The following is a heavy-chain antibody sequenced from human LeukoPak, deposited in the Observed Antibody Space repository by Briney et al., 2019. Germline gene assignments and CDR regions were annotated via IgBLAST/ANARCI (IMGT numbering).Heavy chain of an antibody. Sequence: SETLSLTCAVYGGSFSGYYWSWIRQPPGKGLEWIGEINHSGSTNYNPSLKSRVIISVDTSKNQFSLKLSSVPAADTAVYYCASLYYYDSRGYYYGEWGQGTLVSVSS. V-gene: IGHV4-34*01. J-gene: IGHJ4*02. CDR2: INHSGST. CDR1: GGSFSGYY. CDR3: ASLYYYDSRGYYYGE. D-gene: IGHD3-22*01.